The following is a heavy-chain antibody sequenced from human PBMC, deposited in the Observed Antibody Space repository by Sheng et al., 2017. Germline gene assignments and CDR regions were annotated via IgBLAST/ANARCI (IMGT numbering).Heavy chain of an antibody. J-gene: IGHJ3*02. V-gene: IGHV3-48*03. CDR1: GFTLTSFE. CDR2: IRSGGSGR. Sequence: EVQLVESGGGLVLPGGSLRLSCAASGFTLTSFEMHWVRQAPGKGLEWLSHIRSGGSGRYFADSVKGRITISRDNTKNSLYLQMNSLRAEDTAVYYCAREITDAYNNGAFDIWGQGTIVTVSS. D-gene: IGHD3-10*01. CDR3: AREITDAYNNGAFDI.